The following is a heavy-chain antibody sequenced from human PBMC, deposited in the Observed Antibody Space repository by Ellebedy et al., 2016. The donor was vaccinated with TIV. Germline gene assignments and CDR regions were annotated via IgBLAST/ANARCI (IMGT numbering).Heavy chain of an antibody. CDR1: GYNW. D-gene: IGHD3-22*01. CDR2: IRLGETVA. Sequence: GESLKISCQGSGYNWICCVRQMPRKGLEWIGIIRLGETVALYSPSLQGHITISTDQSNSTTYLQWGSLKASDRAMYYCATRIDSSGLHLWGQGTPVIVSS. V-gene: IGHV5-51*01. J-gene: IGHJ4*02. CDR3: ATRIDSSGLHL.